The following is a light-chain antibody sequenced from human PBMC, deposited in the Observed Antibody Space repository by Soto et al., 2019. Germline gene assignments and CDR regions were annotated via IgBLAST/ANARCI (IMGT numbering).Light chain of an antibody. CDR3: AAWDYSLSGLV. CDR2: RNN. Sequence: QSVLTQPPSASGTPGQRVTISCSGSSSNIGSNYVYWYQQLPGTAPKLLIYRNNQRPSGVPDRFSGSKSGTSASLAISGLRSEYESDYYCAAWDYSLSGLVFGGGTKLTVL. CDR1: SSNIGSNY. V-gene: IGLV1-47*01. J-gene: IGLJ3*02.